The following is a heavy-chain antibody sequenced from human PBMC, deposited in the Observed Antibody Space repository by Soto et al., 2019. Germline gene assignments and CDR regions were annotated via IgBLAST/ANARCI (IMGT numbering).Heavy chain of an antibody. CDR2: INGDGTRT. CDR3: VRVPTGGYAFSLDDY. CDR1: GFTFSTYW. D-gene: IGHD5-12*01. V-gene: IGHV3-74*01. Sequence: EVQLVESGGGLVQPGGSLRLSCVASGFTFSTYWMHWVRQAPGKGLVWVSRINGDGTRTTYADSVDGRFTISRDNAKNTLYLQMNSLRAEDTAVYFCVRVPTGGYAFSLDDYWGQGTLVTVSS. J-gene: IGHJ4*02.